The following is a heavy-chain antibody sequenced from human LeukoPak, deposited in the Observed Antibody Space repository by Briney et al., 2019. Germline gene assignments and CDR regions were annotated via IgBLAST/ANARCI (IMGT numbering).Heavy chain of an antibody. Sequence: PGRSLRLSCAASGFTFSSYAMHWVRQAPGKGLEWVAVISYDGSNKYYADSVKGRFTISRDNSKNTLYLQMNSLRAEDTAVYYCARSMLGDVLLWFGAFDYWGQGTLVTVSS. D-gene: IGHD3-10*01. CDR2: ISYDGSNK. CDR1: GFTFSSYA. V-gene: IGHV3-30*04. J-gene: IGHJ4*02. CDR3: ARSMLGDVLLWFGAFDY.